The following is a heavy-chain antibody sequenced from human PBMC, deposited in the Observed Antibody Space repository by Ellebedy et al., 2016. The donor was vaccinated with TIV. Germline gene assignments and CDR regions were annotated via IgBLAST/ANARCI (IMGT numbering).Heavy chain of an antibody. J-gene: IGHJ4*02. CDR2: INHSGST. CDR3: ARGRTVFDY. Sequence: SETLSLTCAVYGGSFSGYYWSWIRQPPGKGLEWIGEINHSGSTNYNPSLKSRVTISVDTSKNQFSLKLSSVTAADTAVYYCARGRTVFDYWGQGTLVTVSS. V-gene: IGHV4-34*01. D-gene: IGHD4-17*01. CDR1: GGSFSGYY.